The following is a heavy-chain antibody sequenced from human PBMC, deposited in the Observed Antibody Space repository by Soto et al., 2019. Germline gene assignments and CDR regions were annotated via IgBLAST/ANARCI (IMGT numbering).Heavy chain of an antibody. D-gene: IGHD5-12*01. CDR3: VRSEYSGFDFWGNSLDY. J-gene: IGHJ4*02. V-gene: IGHV3-64*01. CDR1: GVSFSNYA. CDR2: IKNNGGTT. Sequence: GGSFRLSCAASGVSFSNYAMHWVRQAPGKGLESISGIKNNGGTTYYANSVKGRFTISRDNSKSTLYLQMGSLRAEDTAVYYCVRSEYSGFDFWGNSLDYWGLGTLVTSPQ.